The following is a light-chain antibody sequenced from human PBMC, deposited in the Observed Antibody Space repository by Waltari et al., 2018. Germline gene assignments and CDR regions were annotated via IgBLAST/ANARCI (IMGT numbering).Light chain of an antibody. Sequence: QSALTQPASVSGSPGQSITISCPGSSSDVGGYDYVSWYQQHPGKAPKLMRYAVRNRPLEVSQLFSGSKSGNTASLTISGLQADDEAEYYCGSYTSSTTLAFGTGTKVTVL. CDR3: GSYTSSTTLA. V-gene: IGLV2-14*03. CDR2: AVR. J-gene: IGLJ1*01. CDR1: SSDVGGYDY.